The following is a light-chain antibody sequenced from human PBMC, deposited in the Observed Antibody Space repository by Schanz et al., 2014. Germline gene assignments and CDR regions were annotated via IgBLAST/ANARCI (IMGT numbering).Light chain of an antibody. Sequence: QSALTQPPSVSAAPGQKVTISCSGSSSNIGMNYVSWYQQLPGTAPKLLIYDNDRRHSGVPDRFSASKSGTSASLAISGLRSEDEADYYCATWDDSLLFGGGTKVTVL. J-gene: IGLJ3*02. CDR1: SSNIGMNY. V-gene: IGLV1-51*01. CDR3: ATWDDSLL. CDR2: DND.